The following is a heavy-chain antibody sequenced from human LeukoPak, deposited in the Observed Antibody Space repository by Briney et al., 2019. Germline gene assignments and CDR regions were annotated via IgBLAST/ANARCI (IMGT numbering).Heavy chain of an antibody. V-gene: IGHV1-69*06. CDR2: IIPIFTTA. D-gene: IGHD2/OR15-2a*01. Sequence: ASVKVSCKSSGGTFTDYGISWVRHAPGQGLECMGRIIPIFTTANYAQKFQGRVTITADTSTNTAYMELTSLRSEDTAVYYCASDGGFEYYFDYWGQGTLLTVSS. CDR3: ASDGGFEYYFDY. J-gene: IGHJ4*02. CDR1: GGTFTDYG.